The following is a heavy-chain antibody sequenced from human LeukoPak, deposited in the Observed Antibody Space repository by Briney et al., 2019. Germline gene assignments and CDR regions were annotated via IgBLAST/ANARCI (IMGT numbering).Heavy chain of an antibody. CDR3: AKRDRELGFDY. J-gene: IGHJ4*02. V-gene: IGHV3-23*01. D-gene: IGHD7-27*01. Sequence: GGSLRLSCVGSGFTSIAYALTWARQAPGKGLEWVSAISGSGGSTYYADSVKGRFTISRDNSKNTLYLQMNSLRAEDTAVYYCAKRDRELGFDYWGQGTLVTVSS. CDR2: ISGSGGST. CDR1: GFTSIAYA.